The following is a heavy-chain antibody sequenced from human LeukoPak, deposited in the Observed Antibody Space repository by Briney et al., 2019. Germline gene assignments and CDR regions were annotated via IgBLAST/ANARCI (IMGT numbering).Heavy chain of an antibody. Sequence: PSETLSLTCTVSGGSISSYYWSWIRQPAGKGLEWIGRIYTSGSTNYNPSLKSRITMSVDTSKNQFSLKLSSVTAADTAVYYCAIIRYTRGMDVWGQGTTVTVSS. CDR3: AIIRYTRGMDV. CDR2: IYTSGST. V-gene: IGHV4-4*07. D-gene: IGHD1-1*01. J-gene: IGHJ6*02. CDR1: GGSISSYY.